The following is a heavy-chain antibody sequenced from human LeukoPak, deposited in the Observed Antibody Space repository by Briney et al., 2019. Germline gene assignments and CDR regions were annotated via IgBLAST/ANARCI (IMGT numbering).Heavy chain of an antibody. D-gene: IGHD2-2*01. CDR1: GFSFSSYS. Sequence: GGSLRLSCAASGFSFSSYSIHWVRQAPGKGLEWVAVISSDGNSKNFALSVKGRFTISRDNSKNTLYLQMNSLRVEDTAVYYCAKPMCSSTSCYRYFDYWGQGSPVTVSS. CDR2: ISSDGNSK. CDR3: AKPMCSSTSCYRYFDY. V-gene: IGHV3-30-3*02. J-gene: IGHJ4*02.